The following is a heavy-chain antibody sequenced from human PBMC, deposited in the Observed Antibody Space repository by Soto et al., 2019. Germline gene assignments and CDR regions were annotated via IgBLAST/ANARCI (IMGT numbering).Heavy chain of an antibody. CDR3: ARDPRIAVAGFDY. CDR1: GFSFNTYA. D-gene: IGHD6-19*01. Sequence: EVQLVESGGDLVQPGGSLRLSCAASGFSFNTYAMNWVRQAPGKGLEWFAYISSSSRTIYYADSVKGRFTISRDNSKNSLYLQMNSLRAEDTAVYYCARDPRIAVAGFDYWCQGTLVTVSS. J-gene: IGHJ4*02. CDR2: ISSSSRTI. V-gene: IGHV3-48*01.